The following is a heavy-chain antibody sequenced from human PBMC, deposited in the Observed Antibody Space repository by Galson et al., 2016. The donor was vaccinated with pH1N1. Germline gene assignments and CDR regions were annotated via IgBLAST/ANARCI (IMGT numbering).Heavy chain of an antibody. CDR2: IHHSGTT. J-gene: IGHJ6*02. D-gene: IGHD6-13*01. CDR3: ARLLPSGSSWNRGVAMDV. CDR1: GGSITSDGNY. Sequence: TLSLTCTVSGGSITSDGNYWSWIRQHPGKGLEWIGYIHHSGTTKYSPSLGSRVTISLDTSKNQFSLNLTSVTAADTAVYYCARLLPSGSSWNRGVAMDVWGQGTTVTVSS. V-gene: IGHV4-31*03.